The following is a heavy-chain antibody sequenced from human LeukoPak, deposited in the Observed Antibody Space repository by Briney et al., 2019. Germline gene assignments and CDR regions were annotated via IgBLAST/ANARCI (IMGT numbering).Heavy chain of an antibody. D-gene: IGHD4-17*01. CDR1: GYTFTSYG. J-gene: IGHJ3*02. CDR3: ARHYGGNRDAFDI. Sequence: GASVKVSCKASGYTFTSYGISWVRQAPGQGREGMGWISAYNGNTNYAQKLQGRVTMTTDTYKSTAYMELRSLRSDDTAVYYCARHYGGNRDAFDIWGQGTMVTVSS. V-gene: IGHV1-18*01. CDR2: ISAYNGNT.